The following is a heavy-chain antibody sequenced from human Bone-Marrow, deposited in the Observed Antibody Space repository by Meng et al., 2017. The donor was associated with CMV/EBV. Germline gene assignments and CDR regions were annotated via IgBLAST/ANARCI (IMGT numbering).Heavy chain of an antibody. D-gene: IGHD3-22*01. J-gene: IGHJ3*02. V-gene: IGHV3-66*01. Sequence: GESLKISCAGSGFTVNNRYMTWVRQSPGKGLEWVSVFSTGTSTYYADSVKGRFTISRDSSRDTLYLQMNSLRAEDTAVYYCARDQNYYDSSGYYYDYDDAFDIWGQGTMVTVSS. CDR1: GFTVNNRY. CDR3: ARDQNYYDSSGYYYDYDDAFDI. CDR2: FSTGTST.